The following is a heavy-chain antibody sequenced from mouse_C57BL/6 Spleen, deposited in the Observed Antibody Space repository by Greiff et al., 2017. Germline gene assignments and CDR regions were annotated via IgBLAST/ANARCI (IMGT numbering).Heavy chain of an antibody. D-gene: IGHD1-1*01. CDR3: ARRNYGSSYRYFDY. CDR2: IDPSDSYT. V-gene: IGHV1-59*01. Sequence: PGQGLEWIGVIDPSDSYTNYNQKFKGKATLTVDTSSSTAYMQLSSLTSEDSAVYYCARRNYGSSYRYFDYWGQGTTLTVSS. J-gene: IGHJ2*01.